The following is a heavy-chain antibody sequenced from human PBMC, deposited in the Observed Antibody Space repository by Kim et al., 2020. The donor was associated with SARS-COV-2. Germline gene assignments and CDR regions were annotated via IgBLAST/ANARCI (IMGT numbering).Heavy chain of an antibody. V-gene: IGHV1-69*02. Sequence: YAQKFQGRVTITADKSTSTAYMELSSLRSEDTAVYYCAGALGGAEGGFDYWGQGTLVTVSS. D-gene: IGHD2-21*01. CDR3: AGALGGAEGGFDY. J-gene: IGHJ4*02.